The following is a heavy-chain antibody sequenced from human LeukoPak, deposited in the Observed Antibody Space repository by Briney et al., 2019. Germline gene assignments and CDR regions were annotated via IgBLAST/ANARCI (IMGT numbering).Heavy chain of an antibody. V-gene: IGHV3-66*02. CDR2: IYSGGST. Sequence: PGGSLRLSCAASGFTVSSNYMSWVRQAPGKGLEWVSVIYSGGSTYYADSVKGRFTISRDNSKNTLYLQMNSLRAEDTAVYYCARDGTAAGTILGFDYWGQGTLVTVSS. D-gene: IGHD6-13*01. CDR1: GFTVSSNY. CDR3: ARDGTAAGTILGFDY. J-gene: IGHJ4*02.